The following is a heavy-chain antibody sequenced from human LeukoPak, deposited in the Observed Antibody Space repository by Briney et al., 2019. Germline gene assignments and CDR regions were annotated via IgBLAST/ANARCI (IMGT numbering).Heavy chain of an antibody. CDR1: GYPFTDYY. J-gene: IGHJ3*02. CDR2: INPDSGGT. D-gene: IGHD2-8*01. Sequence: ASVKVSCKASGYPFTDYYIHWVRQAPGQGLEWMGLINPDSGGTNFGQKFRGRVTMTSDTSISTAYMEVSRLTSDDTAVYYCAREANSFDIWGQGTLVTVSS. CDR3: AREANSFDI. V-gene: IGHV1-2*02.